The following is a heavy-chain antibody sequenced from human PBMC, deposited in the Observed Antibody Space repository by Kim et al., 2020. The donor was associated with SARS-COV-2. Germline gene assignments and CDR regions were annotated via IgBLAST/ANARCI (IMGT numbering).Heavy chain of an antibody. CDR1: DFTFTNYA. V-gene: IGHV3-30*04. CDR3: VRGGSNAYYFHYLDV. Sequence: GGSLRLSCTASDFTFTNYAFHWVRQAPGRGLEWVAVISYHEKEKFYADSVKGRFTISKDNSKNTVFLQMNSLRLEDTALYYCVRGGSNAYYFHYLDVWG. J-gene: IGHJ6*03. D-gene: IGHD3-10*01. CDR2: ISYHEKEK.